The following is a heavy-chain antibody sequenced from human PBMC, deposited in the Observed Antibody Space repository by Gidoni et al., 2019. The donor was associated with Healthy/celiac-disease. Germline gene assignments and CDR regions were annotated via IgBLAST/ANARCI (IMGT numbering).Heavy chain of an antibody. D-gene: IGHD3-22*01. CDR2: TSYYGSNK. J-gene: IGHJ4*02. CDR1: GFILRSCG. Sequence: QEQMVESGGGVVQPGRALRLSCAASGFILRSCGLHWVRQAPGNGLEWGALTSYYGSNKYYADSVKGRITISRDNSKNTLYLQMNSLRAEDTAVYYCAKARNYDSSGYYLYYFDYWGQGTLVTVSS. CDR3: AKARNYDSSGYYLYYFDY. V-gene: IGHV3-30*18.